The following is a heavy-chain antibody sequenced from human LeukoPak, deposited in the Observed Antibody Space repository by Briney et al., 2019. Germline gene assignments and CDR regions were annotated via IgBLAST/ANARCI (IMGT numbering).Heavy chain of an antibody. CDR1: GFTFSSYW. Sequence: GGSLRLSCAASGFTFSSYWMHWVRQAPGKGLVWVSRINSDGSSTSYADSVKGRFTISRDNAKNTLYLQMNSLRAEDTAVYYCARGSYYDFWSGQHTPTDYWGQGTLVTVSS. D-gene: IGHD3-3*01. CDR2: INSDGSST. J-gene: IGHJ4*02. V-gene: IGHV3-74*01. CDR3: ARGSYYDFWSGQHTPTDY.